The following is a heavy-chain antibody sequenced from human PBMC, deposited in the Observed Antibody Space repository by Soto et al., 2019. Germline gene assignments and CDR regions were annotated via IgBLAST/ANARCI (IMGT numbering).Heavy chain of an antibody. CDR2: IYYSGST. CDR1: GGSISSYY. CDR3: AREGNYDILTGYYNNWFDP. D-gene: IGHD3-9*01. V-gene: IGHV4-59*01. Sequence: SETLSLTCTVSGGSISSYYWSWIRQPPGKGLEWIGYIYYSGSTNYNPSLKSRVTISVDTSKNQFSLKLSSVTAADTAVYYCAREGNYDILTGYYNNWFDPWGQGTLVTVS. J-gene: IGHJ5*02.